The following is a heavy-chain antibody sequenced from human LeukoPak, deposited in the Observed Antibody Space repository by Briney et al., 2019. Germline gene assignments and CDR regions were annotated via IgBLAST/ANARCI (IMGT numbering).Heavy chain of an antibody. V-gene: IGHV4-34*01. Sequence: KPSETLSLTCAVYGGSFSGYYWSWIRQPPGKGLEWIGEINHSGSTNYNPSLKSRGTISVDTSKNQSSLKLSSVTAADTAVYYCARGRNWGSRTRKAVYYFDYWGQGTLVTVSS. CDR1: GGSFSGYY. CDR2: INHSGST. CDR3: ARGRNWGSRTRKAVYYFDY. J-gene: IGHJ4*02. D-gene: IGHD7-27*01.